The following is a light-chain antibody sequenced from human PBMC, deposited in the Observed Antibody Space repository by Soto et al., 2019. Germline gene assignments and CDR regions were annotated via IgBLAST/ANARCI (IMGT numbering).Light chain of an antibody. CDR1: RSLDSGQ. V-gene: IGKV3-15*01. CDR2: DAS. J-gene: IGKJ5*01. Sequence: EIVLTQSPGTLSLSPVESATLSCMASRSLDSGQLAWYHQKPGQAPKLLIFDASTRATGVPARFSGSGSGTEFTLTVSSLQSEDIAVYFCQQYNNWPPNFGQGTRLEIK. CDR3: QQYNNWPPN.